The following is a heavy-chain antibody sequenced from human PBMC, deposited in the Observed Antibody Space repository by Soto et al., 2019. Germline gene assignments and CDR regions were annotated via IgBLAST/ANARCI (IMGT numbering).Heavy chain of an antibody. D-gene: IGHD6-19*01. CDR1: GFTFSGYG. J-gene: IGHJ6*02. CDR3: ARAPASHHLSVAGVSHFYYYGLDV. Sequence: QVQLVESGGGVVQPGRSLRLSCVASGFTFSGYGIHWVRQAPGKGLEWVAVISFDGSNKHCADSVKGRFTISRDNSKNTVYLQMSSLRAEDTAVYYCARAPASHHLSVAGVSHFYYYGLDVWGQGTTVTVSS. CDR2: ISFDGSNK. V-gene: IGHV3-30-3*01.